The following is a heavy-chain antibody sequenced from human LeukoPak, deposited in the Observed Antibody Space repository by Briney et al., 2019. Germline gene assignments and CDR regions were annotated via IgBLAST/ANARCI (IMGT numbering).Heavy chain of an antibody. Sequence: ASVKVSCKASGYTFTSYGISWVRQAPGQGLEWMGWISAYNGNTNYAQKLQGRGTMTTDTSTSTAYMELRSLRSDDTAVYYCARGLVWGQLWFSYYYYYGMDVWGQGTTVTVSS. CDR3: ARGLVWGQLWFSYYYYYGMDV. D-gene: IGHD5-18*01. CDR1: GYTFTSYG. CDR2: ISAYNGNT. J-gene: IGHJ6*02. V-gene: IGHV1-18*01.